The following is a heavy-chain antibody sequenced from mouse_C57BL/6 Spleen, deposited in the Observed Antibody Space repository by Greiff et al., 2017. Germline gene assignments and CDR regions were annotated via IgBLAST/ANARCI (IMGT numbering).Heavy chain of an antibody. CDR1: GYTFTDHT. CDR3: AREGDYYEGAMDY. Sequence: VQLQQSDAELVKPGASVKISCKVSGYTFTDHTIHWMKQRPEQGLDWIGYIYPRDGSTKYNEKFKGKATLTADKSSSTAYMQLNSLTSEDSAVYFCAREGDYYEGAMDYWGQGTSVTVSS. J-gene: IGHJ4*01. CDR2: IYPRDGST. V-gene: IGHV1-78*01. D-gene: IGHD1-1*01.